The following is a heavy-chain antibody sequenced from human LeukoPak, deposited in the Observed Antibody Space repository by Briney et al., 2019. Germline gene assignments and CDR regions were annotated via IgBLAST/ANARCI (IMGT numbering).Heavy chain of an antibody. V-gene: IGHV3-7*03. D-gene: IGHD6-19*01. Sequence: GGSLRLSCAASGFSFSSSWMAWVRQAPGQGLEWVANLKQDAYQTFYLESVKGRFTISRDNAKNSLYLYMNSLRVEDTAMYYCARDRRSGLGHWGQGALVTVSS. CDR1: GFSFSSSW. CDR2: LKQDAYQT. J-gene: IGHJ4*02. CDR3: ARDRRSGLGH.